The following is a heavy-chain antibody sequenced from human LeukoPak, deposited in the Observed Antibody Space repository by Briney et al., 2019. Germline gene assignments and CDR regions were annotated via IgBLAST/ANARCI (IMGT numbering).Heavy chain of an antibody. CDR1: GYSISSGYY. J-gene: IGHJ5*02. CDR3: TREVRSAWASFDP. V-gene: IGHV4-38-2*02. Sequence: KTSETLSLTCTVSGYSISSGYYWGWIRQPPGKGLEWIGSIHYSARIYYNPSLKSRLTISPDTSKNQFSLKLTSVTAADTAVYYCTREVRSAWASFDPWGQGTLVIVSS. D-gene: IGHD1-26*01. CDR2: IHYSARI.